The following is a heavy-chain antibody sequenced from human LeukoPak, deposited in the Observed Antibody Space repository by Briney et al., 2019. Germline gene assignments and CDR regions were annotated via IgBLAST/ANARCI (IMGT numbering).Heavy chain of an antibody. Sequence: ASVKVSCKASGYTFTGYYMHWVRQAPGQGLEWMGWINPNSGGTNYAQKFQGRVTMTRDTSISTAYMELSRLRPDDTAVYYCARGGGASLRYFDWLLPLDYWGQGTLVTVSS. J-gene: IGHJ4*02. CDR3: ARGGGASLRYFDWLLPLDY. D-gene: IGHD3-9*01. CDR2: INPNSGGT. CDR1: GYTFTGYY. V-gene: IGHV1-2*02.